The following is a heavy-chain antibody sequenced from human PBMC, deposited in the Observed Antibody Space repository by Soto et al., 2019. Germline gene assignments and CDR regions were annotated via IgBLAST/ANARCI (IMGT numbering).Heavy chain of an antibody. CDR1: GFTVSSNA. J-gene: IGHJ3*02. V-gene: IGHV3-23*01. CDR2: VTADGGT. D-gene: IGHD2-15*01. Sequence: EVQVLESGGGLVQPGGSLRLSCEGSGFTVSSNAMTWIRQAPGKGPEWVSTVTADGGTYYADSVKGRFAMSRDTSENTLDLQMNSLGAEDTAAYYCAPHVSCSGGSCQYDAFAIRGQGTMVTVSS. CDR3: APHVSCSGGSCQYDAFAI.